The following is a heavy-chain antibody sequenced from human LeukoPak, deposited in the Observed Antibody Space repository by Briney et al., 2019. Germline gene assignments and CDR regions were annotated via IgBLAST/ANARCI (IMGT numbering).Heavy chain of an antibody. CDR1: GGSISSYY. CDR2: IYTSGSA. CDR3: ARHDILTGYYSPRYYYYMDV. D-gene: IGHD3-9*01. Sequence: SETLSLTCTVSGGSISSYYWSWIRQPPGKGLEWIGYIYTSGSANYNPPLKSRVTISVDTSKNQFSLKLSSVTAADTAVYYCARHDILTGYYSPRYYYYMDVWGKGTTVTVSS. J-gene: IGHJ6*03. V-gene: IGHV4-4*09.